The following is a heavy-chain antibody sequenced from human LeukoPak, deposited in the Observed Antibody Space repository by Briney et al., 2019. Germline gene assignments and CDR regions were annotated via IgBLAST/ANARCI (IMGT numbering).Heavy chain of an antibody. J-gene: IGHJ4*02. CDR1: GFTFDNYA. Sequence: PGGSLRLSCATPGFTFDNYAIHWVRQAPGKGLEWVSGTTWNSGSVGYADSVKGRFTISRDNAKNSLYMQMNSLRAEDTALYYCAKGNSPYYYGSGIDYWGKGTLVTVS. CDR2: TTWNSGSV. D-gene: IGHD3-10*01. V-gene: IGHV3-9*01. CDR3: AKGNSPYYYGSGIDY.